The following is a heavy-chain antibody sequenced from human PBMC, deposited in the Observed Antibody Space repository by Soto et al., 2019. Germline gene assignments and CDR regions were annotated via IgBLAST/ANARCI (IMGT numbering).Heavy chain of an antibody. J-gene: IGHJ4*02. CDR2: IIPSFGTA. Sequence: QVQLVQSGAEVKKPGSSVKVSCKASGGTFSSYAITWARQAPGQGLEWMGGIIPSFGTANYAQKFQGRVTITADESTSTAYMGLSSVRSEDTALYYCAREDRWLYYFDYWGQGTLVTVSS. D-gene: IGHD6-19*01. V-gene: IGHV1-69*01. CDR3: AREDRWLYYFDY. CDR1: GGTFSSYA.